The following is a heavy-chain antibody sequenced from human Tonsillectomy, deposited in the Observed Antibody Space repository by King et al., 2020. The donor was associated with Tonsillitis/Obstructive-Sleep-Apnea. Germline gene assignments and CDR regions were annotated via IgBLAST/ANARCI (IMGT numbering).Heavy chain of an antibody. CDR1: GGSISSGGYY. CDR3: ARGVVPAAMKIDY. J-gene: IGHJ4*02. V-gene: IGHV4-31*03. CDR2: IYYSGST. Sequence: VPLQESGPGLVKPSQTLSLTCTVSGGSISSGGYYWSWIRQHPGKGLEWIGYIYYSGSTYYNPSLKSRVTISVDTSKNQFSLKLSSVTAADTAVYYCARGVVPAAMKIDYWGQGTLVTVSS. D-gene: IGHD2-2*01.